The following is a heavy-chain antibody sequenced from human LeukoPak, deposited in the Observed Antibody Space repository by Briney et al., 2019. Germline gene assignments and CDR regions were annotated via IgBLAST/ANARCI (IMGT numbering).Heavy chain of an antibody. J-gene: IGHJ6*02. D-gene: IGHD3-9*01. CDR1: GGSFSGFY. V-gene: IGHV4-34*01. CDR3: TRGGSDWNYYYFAMDV. CDR2: INHSGRT. Sequence: PSETLSLTCAVYGGSFSGFYWSWIRRPPGKGLEWIGEINHSGRTNYNPSLKSRVTISLDTSKNQFSLRLTSVNAADAAVYYCTRGGSDWNYYYFAMDVRGQGNTVTVSS.